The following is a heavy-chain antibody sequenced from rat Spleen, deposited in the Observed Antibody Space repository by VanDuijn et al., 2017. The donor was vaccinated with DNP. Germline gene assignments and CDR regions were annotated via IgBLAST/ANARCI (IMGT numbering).Heavy chain of an antibody. V-gene: IGHV5S10*01. CDR1: GFTFSDYN. J-gene: IGHJ3*01. CDR2: IIYDGSRT. CDR3: ASAYSSFLYDFFDY. D-gene: IGHD1-2*01. Sequence: EVQLVESGGGLVQPGRSLKLSCAASGFTFSDYNMAWVRQAPKKGLEWVATIIYDGSRTFYRDSVQGRFTISRDNAKSTLYLQMDSLRSEDTATYYCASAYSSFLYDFFDYWGQGTLVTVSS.